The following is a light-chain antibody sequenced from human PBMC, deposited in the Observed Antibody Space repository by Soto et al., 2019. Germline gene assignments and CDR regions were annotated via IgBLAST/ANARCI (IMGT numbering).Light chain of an antibody. V-gene: IGLV2-14*03. Sequence: QSALTQPASVSGSPGQSITISCAGTSADIGAFHYVSWYQHHPDKAPKLLIYDVSDRPSGVSTRFSASKSANTASLTISGLQADDEADYYCCSYSTTSALVFGGGTKLTVL. CDR1: SADIGAFHY. J-gene: IGLJ2*01. CDR2: DVS. CDR3: CSYSTTSALV.